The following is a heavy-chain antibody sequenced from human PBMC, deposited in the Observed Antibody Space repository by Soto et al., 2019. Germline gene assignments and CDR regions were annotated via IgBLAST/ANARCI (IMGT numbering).Heavy chain of an antibody. D-gene: IGHD3-10*01. Sequence: SETLSLTCTVSGGSIRSSSYYWGWIRQPPGKGLEWIGSIYYTGSTYYNPSLKSRVTMSIDTSMNQFSLKLNSVTAADTAVYNCQIEIRGVSNLAIDNWGQGALVTVSS. CDR1: GGSIRSSSYY. CDR2: IYYTGST. CDR3: QIEIRGVSNLAIDN. J-gene: IGHJ4*02. V-gene: IGHV4-39*02.